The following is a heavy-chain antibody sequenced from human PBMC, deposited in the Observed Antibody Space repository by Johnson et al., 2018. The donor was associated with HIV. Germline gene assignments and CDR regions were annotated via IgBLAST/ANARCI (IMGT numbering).Heavy chain of an antibody. Sequence: QVQLVESGGGLVKPGGSLRLSCAASGFTFSDYYMSWIRQAPGKGLEWVSYISSSGSTIYYADSVKGRFTISRDDSQNTAYLQMNSLKTEDTAVYYCSKFVGYCSGGGCYTPGDIWGQGTMVTVSS. D-gene: IGHD2-15*01. CDR2: ISSSGSTI. CDR1: GFTFSDYY. CDR3: SKFVGYCSGGGCYTPGDI. V-gene: IGHV3-11*01. J-gene: IGHJ3*02.